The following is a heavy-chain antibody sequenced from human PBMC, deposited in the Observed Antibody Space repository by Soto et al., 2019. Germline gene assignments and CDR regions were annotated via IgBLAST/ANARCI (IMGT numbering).Heavy chain of an antibody. CDR3: ARVQEQQLARGLDP. D-gene: IGHD6-13*01. J-gene: IGHJ5*02. CDR1: GGTFSSYA. CDR2: IIPIFGTA. Sequence: GASVKVSCKASGGTFSSYAISWVRQAPGQGLEWMGGIIPIFGTANYAQKFQGRVTITADESTSTAYMELSSLRSEDTAVYYCARVQEQQLARGLDPWGQGTLVTVSS. V-gene: IGHV1-69*13.